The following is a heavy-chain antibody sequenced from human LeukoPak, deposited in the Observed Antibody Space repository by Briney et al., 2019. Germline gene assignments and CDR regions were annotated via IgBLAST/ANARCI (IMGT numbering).Heavy chain of an antibody. Sequence: SETLSLTCTVSGGSISSGDYYWSWIRQPPGKGLEWIGYIYYSGSTYYNPSLKSRVTISVDTSKNQFSLKLSSVTAADTAVYYCARGTLYCSGGSCYSGGYFDYWGQGTLVTVSS. CDR1: GGSISSGDYY. J-gene: IGHJ4*02. V-gene: IGHV4-30-4*01. CDR3: ARGTLYCSGGSCYSGGYFDY. CDR2: IYYSGST. D-gene: IGHD2-15*01.